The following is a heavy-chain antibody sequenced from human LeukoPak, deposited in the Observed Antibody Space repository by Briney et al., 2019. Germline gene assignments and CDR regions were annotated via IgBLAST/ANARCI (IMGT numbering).Heavy chain of an antibody. V-gene: IGHV4-59*11. J-gene: IGHJ6*03. Sequence: SETLSLTCTVSGGSISSHYWSWIRQPPGKGLEWIGYIYYSGSTNYNPSLKSRVTISVDTSKNQFSLKLSSVTAADTAVYYCARASYYYYYMDVWGKGTTVTVSS. CDR1: GGSISSHY. CDR2: IYYSGST. CDR3: ARASYYYYYMDV.